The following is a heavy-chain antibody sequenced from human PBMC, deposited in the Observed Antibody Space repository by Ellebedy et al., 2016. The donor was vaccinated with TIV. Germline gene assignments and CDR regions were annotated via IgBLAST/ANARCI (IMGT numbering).Heavy chain of an antibody. CDR1: GFTFRLNW. Sequence: GESLKIPCAASGFTFRLNWMYWVRQAPGKGLEWVANIKEDGSEEYYVDSVKGRFTISRDNAKNSLYLQMNSLRAEDTAVYYCVRDLHWSYFDWGQGTLVTVSS. J-gene: IGHJ4*02. D-gene: IGHD1-26*01. CDR2: IKEDGSEE. V-gene: IGHV3-7*03. CDR3: VRDLHWSYFD.